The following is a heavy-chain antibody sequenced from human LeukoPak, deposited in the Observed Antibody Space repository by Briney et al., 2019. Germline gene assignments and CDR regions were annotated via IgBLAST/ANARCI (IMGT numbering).Heavy chain of an antibody. J-gene: IGHJ6*03. V-gene: IGHV3-48*04. CDR2: ISSRSRTT. CDR3: ARVTSGSSWYSYYYYMDV. D-gene: IGHD2-15*01. CDR1: GFTFSNYS. Sequence: GGSLRLSCAASGFTFSNYSMSWVRQAPGKGLEWVADISSRSRTTYYADSVKGRFTISRDNAKNSLYLQMNSLRAEDTAVYYCARVTSGSSWYSYYYYMDVWGKGTTVTVSS.